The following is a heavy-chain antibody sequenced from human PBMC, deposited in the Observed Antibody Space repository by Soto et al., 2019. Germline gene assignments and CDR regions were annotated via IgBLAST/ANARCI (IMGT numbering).Heavy chain of an antibody. Sequence: EVQLVESGGGLVQPGGSLRLSCAASGFTFSSYDMHWARQATGKGLEWVSAIGTAGDTYYPGSVKGRFTISRENAKNSLYLQMNSLRAGDTAVYYCARAGPLFNAFDIWGQGTMVTVSS. CDR2: IGTAGDT. V-gene: IGHV3-13*01. D-gene: IGHD2-21*01. J-gene: IGHJ3*02. CDR1: GFTFSSYD. CDR3: ARAGPLFNAFDI.